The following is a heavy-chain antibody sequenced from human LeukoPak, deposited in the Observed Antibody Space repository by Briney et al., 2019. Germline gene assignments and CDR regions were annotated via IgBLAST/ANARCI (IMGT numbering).Heavy chain of an antibody. J-gene: IGHJ5*02. CDR2: ISAYNGNT. V-gene: IGHV1-18*01. Sequence: GASVKVSCKASGYTFTSYGISWVRQAPGQGLEWMGWISAYNGNTNYAQKLQGRVTMTTDTSTSTAYMELRSLRSDDTAVYYCARVHLYSSSWYAFRWFDPWGQGTLVTVSS. CDR1: GYTFTSYG. D-gene: IGHD6-13*01. CDR3: ARVHLYSSSWYAFRWFDP.